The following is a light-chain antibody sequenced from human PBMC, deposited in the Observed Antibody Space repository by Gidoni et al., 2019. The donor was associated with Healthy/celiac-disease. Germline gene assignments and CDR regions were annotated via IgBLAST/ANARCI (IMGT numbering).Light chain of an antibody. CDR1: QSVNSY. CDR3: QQGEA. J-gene: IGKJ3*01. Sequence: EIVLTQSPATLSLSPGERPPLSCRARQSVNSYLAWYQQKPDQAPRLLIYDASTRATGIPARFSGSGSGTDFTLTISGLDPEDFAVYYCQQGEAFGHGTKVDIK. V-gene: IGKV3-11*01. CDR2: DAS.